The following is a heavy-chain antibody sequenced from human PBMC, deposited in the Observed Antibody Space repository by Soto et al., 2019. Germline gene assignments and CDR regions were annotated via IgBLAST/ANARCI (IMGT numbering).Heavy chain of an antibody. CDR1: GGSFSGYY. V-gene: IGHV4-34*01. J-gene: IGHJ4*02. Sequence: SETLSLTCAVYGGSFSGYYWSWIRQPPGKGLEWIGEINHSGSTNYNPSLKSRVTISVDTSKNQFSLKLSSVTAADTAVYYCARGGTIFGVVIIGTHGSYFDYWGQGTLVTVSS. CDR2: INHSGST. CDR3: ARGGTIFGVVIIGTHGSYFDY. D-gene: IGHD3-3*01.